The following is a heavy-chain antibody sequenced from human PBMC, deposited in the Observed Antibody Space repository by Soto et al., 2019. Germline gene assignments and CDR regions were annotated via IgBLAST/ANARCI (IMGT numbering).Heavy chain of an antibody. Sequence: ASETLSLTCTVSCGSISSYYWSWIRQPAGKGLEWIGRIYTSGSTNYNPSLKSRVTMSVDTSKNQFSLKLSSVTAADTAVYYCARGHTIFGVVTYYYYGMDVWGQGTTVTVSS. V-gene: IGHV4-4*07. J-gene: IGHJ6*02. CDR3: ARGHTIFGVVTYYYYGMDV. CDR2: IYTSGST. CDR1: CGSISSYY. D-gene: IGHD3-3*01.